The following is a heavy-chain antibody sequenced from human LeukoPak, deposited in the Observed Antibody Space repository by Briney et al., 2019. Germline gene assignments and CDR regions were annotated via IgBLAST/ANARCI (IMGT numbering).Heavy chain of an antibody. Sequence: GGSLRLSCAASGFTLSSYWMHCVRQAPGEGLVWVSRINSDGSNINYADSVKGRFTISRDNAKNTLYMQMNSLRVEDTAVSYCVRSSGWPGYWGQGTMVTVSS. J-gene: IGHJ4*02. D-gene: IGHD6-19*01. V-gene: IGHV3-74*01. CDR1: GFTLSSYW. CDR2: INSDGSNI. CDR3: VRSSGWPGY.